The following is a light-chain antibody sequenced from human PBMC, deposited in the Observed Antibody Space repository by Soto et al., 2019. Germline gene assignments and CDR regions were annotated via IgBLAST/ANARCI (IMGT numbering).Light chain of an antibody. CDR3: QQAYGFPPIP. V-gene: IGKV1-12*01. CDR1: QHISNW. J-gene: IGKJ5*01. Sequence: QITQKQTSVSASVGERVTITCRASQHISNWLAWYQQKPGKAPKLLIYGASSLQSGVPSRFSGSGSGTEFTLTISSLQPEDFGTYYCQQAYGFPPIPFGQVRLPEVK. CDR2: GAS.